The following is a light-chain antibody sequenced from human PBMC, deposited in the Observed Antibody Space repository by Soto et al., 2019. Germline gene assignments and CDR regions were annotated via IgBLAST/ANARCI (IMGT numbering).Light chain of an antibody. CDR2: EVT. Sequence: QSVLTQPASVSGSPGQSITISCTGTSSDIGGYKYVSWYQQHPGKAPKLIIYEVTNRPSGVSDRFSGSKSGNTASLTISGLQAEDEADYYCSSYTVYSTLLLFGGGTKVTV. CDR1: SSDIGGYKY. CDR3: SSYTVYSTLLL. V-gene: IGLV2-14*01. J-gene: IGLJ2*01.